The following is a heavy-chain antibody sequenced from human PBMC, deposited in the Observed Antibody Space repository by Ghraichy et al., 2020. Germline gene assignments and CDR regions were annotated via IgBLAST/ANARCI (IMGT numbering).Heavy chain of an antibody. CDR1: GGTFSSYA. Sequence: SVKVSCKASGGTFSSYAISWVRQAPGQGLEWMGGIIPIFGTANYAQKFQGRVTITADESTSTAYMELSSLRSEDTAVYYCASQGYCSGGSCYEPADYWGQGTLVTVSS. V-gene: IGHV1-69*13. CDR2: IIPIFGTA. CDR3: ASQGYCSGGSCYEPADY. J-gene: IGHJ4*02. D-gene: IGHD2-15*01.